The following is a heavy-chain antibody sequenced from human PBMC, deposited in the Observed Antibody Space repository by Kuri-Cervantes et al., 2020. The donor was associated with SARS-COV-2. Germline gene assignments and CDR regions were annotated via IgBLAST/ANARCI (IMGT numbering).Heavy chain of an antibody. V-gene: IGHV4-59*01. D-gene: IGHD2-2*01. Sequence: SETLSPTCRVLRGFINAHTSVTSYFWTWIRQPPGRGLEWIVDVHSSGSTNYNASLESIVNISTDTSKNQFSLGLNYVTAVDTAVYFCARSQVVRHLDWSAEITSRYYIDVWGKGTTVTVSS. CDR3: ARSQVVRHLDWSAEITSRYYIDV. J-gene: IGHJ6*04. CDR2: VHSSGST. CDR1: RGFINAHTSVTSYF.